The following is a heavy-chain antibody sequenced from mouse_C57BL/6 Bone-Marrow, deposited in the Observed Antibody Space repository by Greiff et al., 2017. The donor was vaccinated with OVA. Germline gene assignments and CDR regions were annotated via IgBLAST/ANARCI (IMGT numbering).Heavy chain of an antibody. Sequence: EVQLQQSGAELVRPGASVKLSCTASGFTFTDDYMHWVKQRPEQGLEWIGWIDPENGDTEYAPKFKGKATTTADTSSTTAYLQLSSLTSEDTAVYYCVNWGAYWGQGTLVTVSA. D-gene: IGHD4-1*01. J-gene: IGHJ3*01. CDR2: IDPENGDT. CDR3: VNWGAY. CDR1: GFTFTDDY. V-gene: IGHV14-4*01.